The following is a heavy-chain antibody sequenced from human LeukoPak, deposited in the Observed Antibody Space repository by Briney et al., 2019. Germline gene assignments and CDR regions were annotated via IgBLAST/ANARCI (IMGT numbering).Heavy chain of an antibody. CDR1: GFTFSSYW. D-gene: IGHD6-13*01. CDR3: ARDLTGRAAADTFFDL. Sequence: GGSLRLSCAASGFTFSSYWMSWFRQAPGEGLEWLANIKQDGSQKYYVDSVKGRFTISRDNAKNSLYLQMNSLRDEDTAVYCCARDLTGRAAADTFFDLWGHGNLVTVSS. CDR2: IKQDGSQK. J-gene: IGHJ4*01. V-gene: IGHV3-7*01.